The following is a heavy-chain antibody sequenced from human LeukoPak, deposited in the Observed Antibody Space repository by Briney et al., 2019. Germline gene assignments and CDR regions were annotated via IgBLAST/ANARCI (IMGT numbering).Heavy chain of an antibody. CDR1: GGSFSGYY. D-gene: IGHD3-9*01. J-gene: IGHJ3*02. V-gene: IGHV4-34*01. Sequence: SETLSLTCGVYGGSFSGYYWSWIRQPPGKGLEWIGEINHSGSTNYNPSLKSRVTISVDTSKNQFSLKLSSVTAADTAVYYCARVRFDWLAFDIWGQGTMVTASS. CDR3: ARVRFDWLAFDI. CDR2: INHSGST.